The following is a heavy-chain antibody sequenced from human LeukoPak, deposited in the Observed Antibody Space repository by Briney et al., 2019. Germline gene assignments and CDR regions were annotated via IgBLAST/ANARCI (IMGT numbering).Heavy chain of an antibody. CDR3: ASPRRIVVVPAAIAFDY. V-gene: IGHV3-23*01. J-gene: IGHJ4*02. CDR1: GFTFSSYG. CDR2: ISGSGGST. D-gene: IGHD2-2*02. Sequence: GGSLRLSCAASGFTFSSYGMHWVRQAPGKGLEWVSAISGSGGSTYYADSVKGRFTISRDNSKNTLYLQMNSLRAEDTAVYYCASPRRIVVVPAAIAFDYWGQGTLVTVSS.